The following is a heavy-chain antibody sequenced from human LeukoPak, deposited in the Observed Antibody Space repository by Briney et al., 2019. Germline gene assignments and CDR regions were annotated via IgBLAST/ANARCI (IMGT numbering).Heavy chain of an antibody. CDR1: GFIFSNYP. CDR2: ISADGNNE. J-gene: IGHJ4*02. CDR3: VRDHRGTFDY. V-gene: IGHV3-30-3*01. D-gene: IGHD3-10*01. Sequence: GGSLRLSCAASGFIFSNYPMHWVRQAPGKGLEWVAVISADGNNEHYADSAKGRFTISRDNAKNSLYLQMNSLRAEDTAVYYCVRDHRGTFDYWGQGTLVTVSS.